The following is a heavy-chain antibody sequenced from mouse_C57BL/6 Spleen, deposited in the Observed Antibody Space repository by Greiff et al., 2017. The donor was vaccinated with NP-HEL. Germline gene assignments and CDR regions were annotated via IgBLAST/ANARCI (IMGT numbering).Heavy chain of an antibody. CDR3: ARGLLRGYFDV. D-gene: IGHD1-1*01. J-gene: IGHJ1*03. Sequence: VQLKQSGPELVKPGASVKISCKASGYTFTDYYMNWVKQSHGKSLEWIGDINPNNGGTSYNQKFKGKATLTVDKSSSTAYMELRSLTSEDSAVYYCARGLLRGYFDVWGTGTTVTVSS. CDR1: GYTFTDYY. V-gene: IGHV1-26*01. CDR2: INPNNGGT.